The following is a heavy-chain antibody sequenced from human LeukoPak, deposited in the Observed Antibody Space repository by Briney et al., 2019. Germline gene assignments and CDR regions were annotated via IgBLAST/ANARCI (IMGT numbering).Heavy chain of an antibody. Sequence: GGSLRLSCAASGFTFSSYAMSWVRQAPGKGLEWVSAISGSGGSTYYADSVKGRFTISRDNSKNTLYLQMNSLRAEDTAVYYCAKNGPSYYDFWSGDVLFDYWGQGTLVTVSS. V-gene: IGHV3-23*01. CDR2: ISGSGGST. D-gene: IGHD3-3*01. CDR3: AKNGPSYYDFWSGDVLFDY. J-gene: IGHJ4*02. CDR1: GFTFSSYA.